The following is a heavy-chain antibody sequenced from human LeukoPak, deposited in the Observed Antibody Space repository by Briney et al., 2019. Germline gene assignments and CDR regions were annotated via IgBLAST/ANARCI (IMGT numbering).Heavy chain of an antibody. CDR1: GVSMISYY. D-gene: IGHD2/OR15-2a*01. V-gene: IGHV4-59*01. J-gene: IGHJ4*02. Sequence: SETLFLSCTVTGVSMISYYWGWIRQPPGKGLDWIRYIYQTVSTNYNPSLKRRVTISPDTSKNHFSLKVSSVRAADTAVYYCARVSLEYPNPSVNYCGEGTLVTV. CDR3: ARVSLEYPNPSVNY. CDR2: IYQTVST.